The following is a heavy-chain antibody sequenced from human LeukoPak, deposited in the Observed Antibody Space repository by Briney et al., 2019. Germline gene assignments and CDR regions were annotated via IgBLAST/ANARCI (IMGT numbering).Heavy chain of an antibody. V-gene: IGHV1-18*01. Sequence: ASVTVSCKASGYTFTSYGISWVRQAPGQGLEWMGWISAYNGNTNYAQKLQGRVTITTDTSTSTAYMEMRSLRSDDTAVYYCARDTRITMIVVADDAFDIWGQGTMVTVSS. CDR2: ISAYNGNT. CDR1: GYTFTSYG. J-gene: IGHJ3*02. D-gene: IGHD3-22*01. CDR3: ARDTRITMIVVADDAFDI.